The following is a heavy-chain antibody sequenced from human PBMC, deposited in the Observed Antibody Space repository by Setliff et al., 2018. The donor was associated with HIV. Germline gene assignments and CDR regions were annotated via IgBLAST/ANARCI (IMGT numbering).Heavy chain of an antibody. J-gene: IGHJ4*02. CDR2: IFYSGST. CDR3: ARDGRDGSGYRTFDY. Sequence: TLSLTCTVSGGSLSSGDYYWTWIRQPPGEGLEWIGYIFYSGSTYYNPSLKSRVTISVDTSKNQFSLKLISVTAADTALYYCARDGRDGSGYRTFDYWGRGTLVTVSS. CDR1: GGSLSSGDYY. V-gene: IGHV4-30-4*08. D-gene: IGHD3-22*01.